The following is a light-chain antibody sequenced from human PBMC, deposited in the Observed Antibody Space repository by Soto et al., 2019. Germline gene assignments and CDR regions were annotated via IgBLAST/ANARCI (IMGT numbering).Light chain of an antibody. CDR3: QQYNDWPLT. J-gene: IGKJ1*01. V-gene: IGKV3D-15*01. CDR2: GAS. CDR1: QSVSGSY. Sequence: EIVLTQSPGTLSLSPGERATLSCRASQSVSGSYLAWYQQKPGQAPRLLIYGASSRATGIPATFSGTGSGTEFTLTISSLQSEDFAVYYCQQYNDWPLTFGQGTKVDIK.